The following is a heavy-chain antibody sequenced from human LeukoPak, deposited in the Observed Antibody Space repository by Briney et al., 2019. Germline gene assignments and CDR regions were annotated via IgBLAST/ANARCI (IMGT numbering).Heavy chain of an antibody. Sequence: GGSLRLSCAASGFTFSSCGMHWVRQAPGKGLEWVAVIWYDGSNKYYADSVKGRFTISRDNSKNTLYLQMNSLRAEDTAVYYCAREYCSGGSCLYYFDYWGQGTLVTVSS. CDR1: GFTFSSCG. J-gene: IGHJ4*02. D-gene: IGHD2-15*01. CDR2: IWYDGSNK. V-gene: IGHV3-33*01. CDR3: AREYCSGGSCLYYFDY.